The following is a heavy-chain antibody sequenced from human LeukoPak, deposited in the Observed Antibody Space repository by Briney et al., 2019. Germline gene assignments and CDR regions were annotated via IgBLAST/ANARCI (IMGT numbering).Heavy chain of an antibody. D-gene: IGHD6-6*01. CDR3: ARHLYSSSSFDY. CDR2: IYYSGST. V-gene: IGHV4-59*08. CDR1: GGSISSYY. J-gene: IGHJ4*02. Sequence: PSETLSLTCTVSGGSISSYYWSWIRQPPGKGLEWIGYIYYSGSTNYNPSLKSRVTISVDTSKNQFSLKLSPVTAADTAVYYCARHLYSSSSFDYWGQGTLVTVSS.